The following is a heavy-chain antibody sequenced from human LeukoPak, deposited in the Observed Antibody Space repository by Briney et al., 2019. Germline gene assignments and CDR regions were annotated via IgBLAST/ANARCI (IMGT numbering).Heavy chain of an antibody. D-gene: IGHD4-17*01. V-gene: IGHV3-23*01. J-gene: IGHJ4*02. Sequence: GGSLRLSYAASGFTFSSYAMSWVRQALGKGLEWVSAISGSGGSTYYADSVKGRFTISRDNSKNTLYLQMNSLRAEDTAVYYCAKDPPHTVTTIAVDYWGQGTLVTVSS. CDR1: GFTFSSYA. CDR3: AKDPPHTVTTIAVDY. CDR2: ISGSGGST.